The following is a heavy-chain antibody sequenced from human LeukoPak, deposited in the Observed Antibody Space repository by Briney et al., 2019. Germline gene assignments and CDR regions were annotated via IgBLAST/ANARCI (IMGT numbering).Heavy chain of an antibody. J-gene: IGHJ4*02. D-gene: IGHD6-19*01. CDR1: GYSISSGYY. CDR2: IYHSGST. Sequence: SETLSLTCAVSGYSISSGYYWGWIRQPPGQGLEWIGSIYHSGSTYYNPSLKSRVTISVDTSKNQISLKLSSVTAADTAVYYCARDDLGAVAAPFDYWGQGTLVTVSS. V-gene: IGHV4-38-2*02. CDR3: ARDDLGAVAAPFDY.